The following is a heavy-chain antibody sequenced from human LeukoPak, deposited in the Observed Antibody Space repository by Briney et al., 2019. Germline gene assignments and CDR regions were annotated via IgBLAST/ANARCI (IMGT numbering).Heavy chain of an antibody. CDR1: GGSISSGDYY. V-gene: IGHV4-30-4*08. D-gene: IGHD3-22*01. Sequence: PSETLSLTCTVSGGSISSGDYYWSWIRQPPGKGLEWIGYIYYSGSTYYNPSLKSRVTISGDTSKNQFSLTLPSVTAADTAVYYCARADTYYYDSSGYYGIGYFDYWGQGTLVTVSS. CDR2: IYYSGST. CDR3: ARADTYYYDSSGYYGIGYFDY. J-gene: IGHJ4*02.